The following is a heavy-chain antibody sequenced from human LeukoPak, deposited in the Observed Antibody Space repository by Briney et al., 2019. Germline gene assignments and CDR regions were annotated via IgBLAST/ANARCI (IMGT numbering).Heavy chain of an antibody. CDR3: ARGSNLGIAAAGLFDY. D-gene: IGHD6-13*01. V-gene: IGHV1-46*01. J-gene: IGHJ4*02. CDR1: GYTFTSYY. Sequence: ASVKVSCKASGYTFTSYYMHWVRQAPGQGLEWMGIINPSGGSTSYAQKFQGRVTMTRDTSTSTVYMELSSLRSEDTAVYYCARGSNLGIAAAGLFDYWGQGTLVTVSS. CDR2: INPSGGST.